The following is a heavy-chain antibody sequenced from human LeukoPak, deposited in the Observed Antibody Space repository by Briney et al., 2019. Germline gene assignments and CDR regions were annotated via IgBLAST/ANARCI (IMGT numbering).Heavy chain of an antibody. CDR2: INSDGSST. V-gene: IGHV3-74*01. CDR1: GFTFSSYW. CDR3: AKTSGG. Sequence: GESLKISCAASGFTFSSYWMHWVRPAPGKGLVWVSRINSDGSSTRYADSVKGRFTISRDNAKNTLYLQMNSLRAEDTAVYYCAKTSGGWGQGTLVTVSS. D-gene: IGHD3-10*01. J-gene: IGHJ4*02.